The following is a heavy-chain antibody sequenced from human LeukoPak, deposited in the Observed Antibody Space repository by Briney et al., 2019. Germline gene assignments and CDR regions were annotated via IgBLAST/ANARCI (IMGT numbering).Heavy chain of an antibody. J-gene: IGHJ4*02. V-gene: IGHV3-33*08. CDR1: RFIFSNYA. CDR2: IWFDGSNK. Sequence: GGSLRLSCAASRFIFSNYAMHWVRQAPGKGLEWVAFIWFDGSNKHYADSVKGRFTISRDNSEDTLYLQMNSLRAEDTAVYYCVRDPSGSGFAFDSWGQGALVTVSS. CDR3: VRDPSGSGFAFDS. D-gene: IGHD1-1*01.